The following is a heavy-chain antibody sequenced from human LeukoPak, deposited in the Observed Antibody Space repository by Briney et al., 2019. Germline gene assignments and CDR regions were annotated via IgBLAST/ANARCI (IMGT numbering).Heavy chain of an antibody. CDR2: IYYSGST. Sequence: SETLSLTCTVSGGSISSSSYYWGWIRQPPGKGLEWIGSIYYSGSTYYNPSLKSRVTISVDTSKNQFSLKLSSVTAADTAVYYCARKGYCSSTSCPTGYYYYYMDVWGKGTTVTVSS. CDR3: ARKGYCSSTSCPTGYYYYYMDV. D-gene: IGHD2-2*01. J-gene: IGHJ6*03. CDR1: GGSISSSSYY. V-gene: IGHV4-39*01.